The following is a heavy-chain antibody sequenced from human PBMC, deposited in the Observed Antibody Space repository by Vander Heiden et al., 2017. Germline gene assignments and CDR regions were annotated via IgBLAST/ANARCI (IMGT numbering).Heavy chain of an antibody. V-gene: IGHV4-39*01. CDR1: GGSISSSSYY. CDR3: ARQRRGTGGAGSPQYLQH. Sequence: QLQLQESGPGLVKPSETLSLTCTVSGGSISSSSYYWGWIRQPPGKGLELIWSFYLCGSTHHNPAPKGRVNISRDTSKNPVSLELSLGAAGNTAVDYCARQRRGTGGAGSPQYLQHWGQGTPGAVST. J-gene: IGHJ1*01. D-gene: IGHD3-10*01. CDR2: FYLCGST.